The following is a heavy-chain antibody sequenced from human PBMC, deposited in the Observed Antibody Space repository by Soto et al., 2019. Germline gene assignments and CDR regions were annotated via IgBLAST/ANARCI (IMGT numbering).Heavy chain of an antibody. CDR1: GYTFTGYY. J-gene: IGHJ4*02. D-gene: IGHD6-19*01. Sequence: ASVKVSCKASGYTFTGYYMHWVRQAPGQGLEWMGWINPNSGGTNYAQKFQGRVTMTRDTSISTAYMELSRLRSDDTAVYYCARTRAVAGTSTPNYWGQGTLGTSPQ. CDR2: INPNSGGT. CDR3: ARTRAVAGTSTPNY. V-gene: IGHV1-2*02.